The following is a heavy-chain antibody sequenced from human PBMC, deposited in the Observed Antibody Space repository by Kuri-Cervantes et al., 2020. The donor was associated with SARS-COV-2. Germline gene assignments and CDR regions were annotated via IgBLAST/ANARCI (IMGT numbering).Heavy chain of an antibody. CDR2: ISWDGGST. D-gene: IGHD2-2*01. V-gene: IGHV3-43D*03. CDR1: GFTFSSYS. Sequence: GGSLRLSCAASGFTFSSYSMNWVRQAPGKGLEWVSLISWDGGSTYYADSVKGRFTISRDNSKNSLYLQMNSLRAEDTALYYCAKDGDCSSTSCYYMDVWGKGTTVTVSS. CDR3: AKDGDCSSTSCYYMDV. J-gene: IGHJ6*03.